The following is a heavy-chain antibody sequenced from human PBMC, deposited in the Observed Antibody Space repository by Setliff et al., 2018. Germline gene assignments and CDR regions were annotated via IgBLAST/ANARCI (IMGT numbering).Heavy chain of an antibody. D-gene: IGHD2-21*02. J-gene: IGHJ4*02. V-gene: IGHV3-74*01. CDR2: INSDGSST. CDR1: GFSFSNYW. Sequence: PGGSLRLSCAASGFSFSNYWMHWVRQAPGKGLVWVSRINSDGSSTNYADSVKGQFTVSRDNAKNTLYLQMNNLRGDDTAVYYCAKERTMAVSSIPDYWGQGVLVTVSS. CDR3: AKERTMAVSSIPDY.